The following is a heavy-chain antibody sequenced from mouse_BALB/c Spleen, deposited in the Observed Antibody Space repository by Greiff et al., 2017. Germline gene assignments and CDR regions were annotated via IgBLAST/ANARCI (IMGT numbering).Heavy chain of an antibody. Sequence: VQLQESGAELVRPGSSVKISCKASGYAFSSYWMNWVKQRPGQGLEWIGQIYPGDGDTNYNGKFKGKATLTADKSSSTAYMQLSSLTSEDSAVYFCARLGGVRRGFAYWGQGTLVTVSA. V-gene: IGHV1-80*01. CDR1: GYAFSSYW. D-gene: IGHD2-14*01. CDR3: ARLGGVRRGFAY. CDR2: IYPGDGDT. J-gene: IGHJ3*01.